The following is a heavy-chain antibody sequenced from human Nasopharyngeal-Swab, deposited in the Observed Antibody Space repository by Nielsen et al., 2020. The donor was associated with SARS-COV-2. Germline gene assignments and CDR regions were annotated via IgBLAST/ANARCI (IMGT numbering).Heavy chain of an antibody. CDR1: GFTFSSYG. V-gene: IGHV3-30*18. Sequence: GGSLRLSCAASGFTFSSYGMHWVRQAPGKGLEWVAVTSYDGSNKYYADSVKGRFTISRDNSKNTLYLQMNSLRAEDTAVFYCAKDASVYGIPYYFDYWGQGTLVTVSS. J-gene: IGHJ4*02. D-gene: IGHD2-8*01. CDR2: TSYDGSNK. CDR3: AKDASVYGIPYYFDY.